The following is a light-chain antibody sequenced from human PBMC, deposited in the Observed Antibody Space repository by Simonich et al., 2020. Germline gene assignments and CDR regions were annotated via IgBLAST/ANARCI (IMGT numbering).Light chain of an antibody. V-gene: IGLV6-57*03. CDR1: SGSFASHY. CDR3: QSYDSSNRV. J-gene: IGLJ2*01. CDR2: EDN. Sequence: NFMLPQPPSVSESPGKTVTISCTRSSGSFASHYVQWYQQRPGRAPPTVIYEDNQRPSGVPVLVSGSIDSSSNSASLTISGLKTEDEADYYCQSYDSSNRVFGGGTKLTVL.